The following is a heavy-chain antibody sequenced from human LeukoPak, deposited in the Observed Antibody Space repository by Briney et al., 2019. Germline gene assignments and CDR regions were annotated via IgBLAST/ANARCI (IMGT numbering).Heavy chain of an antibody. CDR1: GFTFSSYA. D-gene: IGHD1-26*01. V-gene: IGHV3-23*01. CDR3: AKDPHYSGSLNYYYYGMDV. Sequence: GGSLRLSCAASGFTFSSYAMSWVRQAPGKGLEWVSAISGSGGSTYYADSVKGRFTISRYNSKNTLYLQMNSLRAEDTAVYYCAKDPHYSGSLNYYYYGMDVWGQGTTVTVSS. CDR2: ISGSGGST. J-gene: IGHJ6*02.